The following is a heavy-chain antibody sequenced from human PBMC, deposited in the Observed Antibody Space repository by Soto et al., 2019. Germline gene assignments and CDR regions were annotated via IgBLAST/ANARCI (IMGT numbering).Heavy chain of an antibody. CDR3: LHESISIFGDFYMDV. J-gene: IGHJ6*03. D-gene: IGHD3-3*01. CDR1: GFSLTTRGVA. CDR2: TYWDDDK. V-gene: IGHV2-5*02. Sequence: QITLKESGPALVKPTQTLTLTCTFSGFSLTTRGVAVGWVRQPPGKALEWLSLTYWDDDKRYTPSLRTRLSISKGPADAQVVLTMTDMDPADTATYYCLHESISIFGDFYMDVWGKGTTVTVSS.